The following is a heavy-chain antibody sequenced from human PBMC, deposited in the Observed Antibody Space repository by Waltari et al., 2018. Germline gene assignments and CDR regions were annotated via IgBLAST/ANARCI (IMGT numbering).Heavy chain of an antibody. CDR1: GGSLRGYY. D-gene: IGHD6-19*01. Sequence: QVRLQQWGAGLLKPSETLSLTCVVSGGSLRGYYWSWIRQPPGKGLEWIGEVNYGGTTNYNPALKSRITVSIDTSNNQCSLNLNSVTAADTAVYYCAKQVAGSGWYLGWGQGTLVSVSS. J-gene: IGHJ4*02. CDR2: VNYGGTT. V-gene: IGHV4-34*01. CDR3: AKQVAGSGWYLG.